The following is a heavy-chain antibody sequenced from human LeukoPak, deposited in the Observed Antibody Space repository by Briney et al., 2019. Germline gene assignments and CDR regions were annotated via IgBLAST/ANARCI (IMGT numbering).Heavy chain of an antibody. CDR3: ASLNRYYYDSSGHDAFDI. CDR1: GGSISSGGYY. Sequence: PSETLSLTCTVSGGSISSGGYYWSWIRQHPGKGLEWIGYIYYSGSTYYNPSLKSRVTISVDTSKNQFSLKLSSVTAADTAVYYCASLNRYYYDSSGHDAFDIWGQGTMVTVSS. CDR2: IYYSGST. D-gene: IGHD3-22*01. V-gene: IGHV4-31*03. J-gene: IGHJ3*02.